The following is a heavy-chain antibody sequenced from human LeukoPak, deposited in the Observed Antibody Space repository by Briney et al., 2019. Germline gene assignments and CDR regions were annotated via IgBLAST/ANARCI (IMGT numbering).Heavy chain of an antibody. CDR3: ASDGVLDY. CDR1: GYSISSGYY. V-gene: IGHV4-38-2*01. Sequence: SETLSLTCAVSGYSISSGYYWGWIRQPPGKGLEWIGSIYHSGSTYYSPSLKSRVTISVDTSKNQFSLKLSSVTAADTAVYYCASDGVLDYWGQGTLVTVSS. D-gene: IGHD2-8*02. CDR2: IYHSGST. J-gene: IGHJ4*02.